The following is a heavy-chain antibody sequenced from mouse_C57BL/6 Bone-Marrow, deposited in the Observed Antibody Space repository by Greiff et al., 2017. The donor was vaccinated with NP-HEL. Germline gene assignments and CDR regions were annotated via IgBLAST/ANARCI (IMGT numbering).Heavy chain of an antibody. CDR2: IYPGDGDT. V-gene: IGHV1-82*01. CDR3: ARFLITTVVYFDY. CDR1: GYAFSSSW. D-gene: IGHD1-1*01. J-gene: IGHJ2*01. Sequence: QVQLQQSGPELVKPGASVKISCKASGYAFSSSWMNWVKQRPGKGLEWIGRIYPGDGDTNYNGKFKGKATLTADKSSSTAYMQLSSLTSEDSAVYFCARFLITTVVYFDYWGQGTTLTVSS.